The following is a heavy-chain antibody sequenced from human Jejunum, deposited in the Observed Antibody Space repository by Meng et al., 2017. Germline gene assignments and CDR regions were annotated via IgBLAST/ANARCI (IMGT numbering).Heavy chain of an antibody. D-gene: IGHD6-19*01. Sequence: QVQLVQSGAQVKKPGASVNVSCKASGYTFTSCAMHWVRQAPGQRLEWMGWINAGNGNTKYSQKFQGRVTFTRDTSASTAYMELSSLESEDTAVYYCATLNIAVAGYWGQGTLVTVSS. CDR1: GYTFTSCA. CDR3: ATLNIAVAGY. CDR2: INAGNGNT. J-gene: IGHJ4*02. V-gene: IGHV1-3*01.